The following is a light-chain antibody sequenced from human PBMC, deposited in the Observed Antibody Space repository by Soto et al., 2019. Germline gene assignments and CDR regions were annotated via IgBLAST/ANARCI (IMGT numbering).Light chain of an antibody. Sequence: DIQMTQSPSSLSASVGDRVTITCRASQSIRSYLNWYQQKPGKAPKLLIYSTFSLQSGVPSRFSGSGSGTDFTLTISSLQPGDFATYYCQQTYSTPSIFGGGTKVDIK. CDR1: QSIRSY. CDR3: QQTYSTPSI. CDR2: STF. J-gene: IGKJ4*01. V-gene: IGKV1-39*01.